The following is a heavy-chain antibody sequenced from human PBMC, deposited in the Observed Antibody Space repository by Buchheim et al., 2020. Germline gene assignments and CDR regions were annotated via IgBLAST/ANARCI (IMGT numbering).Heavy chain of an antibody. V-gene: IGHV4-59*08. J-gene: IGHJ4*02. CDR1: GCSISSYY. CDR3: ARWGGGAACDY. D-gene: IGHD3-16*01. Sequence: QVQLQESGPGRVKPSETLSLTCTVSGCSISSYYWSWIRKSPGKGLEWIGYIYYSGNTNYNPSLKSRVTISIDTSKNQFSLKLSSVTAADTAVYYCARWGGGAACDYWGQGTL. CDR2: IYYSGNT.